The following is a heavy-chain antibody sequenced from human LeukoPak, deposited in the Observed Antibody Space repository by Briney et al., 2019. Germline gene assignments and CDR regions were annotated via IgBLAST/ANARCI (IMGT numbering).Heavy chain of an antibody. CDR2: IIPIFDTA. J-gene: IGHJ4*02. V-gene: IGHV1-69*13. CDR3: ARDPGLIAVEYYFDY. D-gene: IGHD6-19*01. CDR1: GGTFSSYA. Sequence: SVKVSCKASGGTFSSYAISWVRQAPGQGLEWMGGIIPIFDTANYAQKFQGRVTITADESTSTAYMELSSLRSEDTAVYYCARDPGLIAVEYYFDYWGQGTLVTVSS.